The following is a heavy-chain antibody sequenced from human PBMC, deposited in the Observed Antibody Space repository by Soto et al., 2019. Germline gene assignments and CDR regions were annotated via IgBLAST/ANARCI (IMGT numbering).Heavy chain of an antibody. Sequence: SETLSLTCTVSGGSISSYYWSWIRQPPGKGLEWIGYIYYSGSTNYNPSLKSRVPISVDTSKNQFSLKLSSVTAADTAVYYCARGGLWFGELSPAFRRDYYYYGMDVWGQGTTVTVSS. V-gene: IGHV4-59*01. CDR1: GGSISSYY. CDR2: IYYSGST. J-gene: IGHJ6*02. D-gene: IGHD3-10*01. CDR3: ARGGLWFGELSPAFRRDYYYYGMDV.